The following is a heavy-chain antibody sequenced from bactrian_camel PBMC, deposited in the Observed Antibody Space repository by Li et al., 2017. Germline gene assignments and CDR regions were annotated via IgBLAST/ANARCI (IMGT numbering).Heavy chain of an antibody. V-gene: IGHV3S1*01. CDR1: GDAFISSC. J-gene: IGHJ4*01. Sequence: QLVESGGGSVQAGGSLRLSCAVSGDAFISSCVAWIRQAPGKEREGVATIYTTGGGTYFADSVKGRFTISQDTAKNALYLQMNALRPDDTAMYYCAAKSASACGWFANYNLWGQGTQVTVST. D-gene: IGHD2*01. CDR2: IYTTGGGT. CDR3: AAKSASACGWFANYNL.